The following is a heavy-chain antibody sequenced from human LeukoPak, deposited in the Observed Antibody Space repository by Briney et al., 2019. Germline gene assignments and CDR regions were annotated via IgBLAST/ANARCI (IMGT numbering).Heavy chain of an antibody. Sequence: KPSETLSLTCTVSGGSISSYYWSWIRQPAGKGLEGIGPIYTSGGTNYNPSLKGRATMSVDTSKNQFSLKLSSVTAADTAVYYCARADYGDSLNWYFDLWGRGTLVTVSS. CDR3: ARADYGDSLNWYFDL. D-gene: IGHD4-17*01. CDR2: IYTSGGT. J-gene: IGHJ2*01. V-gene: IGHV4-4*07. CDR1: GGSISSYY.